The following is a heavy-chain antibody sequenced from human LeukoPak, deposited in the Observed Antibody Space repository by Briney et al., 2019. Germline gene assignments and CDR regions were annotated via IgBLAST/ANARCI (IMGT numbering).Heavy chain of an antibody. Sequence: GASVKVSCKVSGYSLSELSMHWVRQTPGKGLEWMGGLDPEDGETIYAQKLQGRVTMTEDTSTDTAYMELRSLSSDDTALYYCAIDPAMIRGSIISKWGQGTLVIVSS. D-gene: IGHD3-10*01. V-gene: IGHV1-24*01. J-gene: IGHJ4*02. CDR2: LDPEDGET. CDR1: GYSLSELS. CDR3: AIDPAMIRGSIISK.